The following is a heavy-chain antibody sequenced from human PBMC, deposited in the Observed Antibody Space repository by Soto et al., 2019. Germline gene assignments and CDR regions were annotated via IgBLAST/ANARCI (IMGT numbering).Heavy chain of an antibody. Sequence: SETLSLTCTVSGGSISSYYWSWIRQPPGKGLEWIGYIYYSGSTNYNPSLKSRVTISVDTSKNQFSLKLSSVTAADTAVYYCARGLGWNYGDYYYYYMDVWGKGTTVTVSS. CDR1: GGSISSYY. D-gene: IGHD1-7*01. J-gene: IGHJ6*03. CDR2: IYYSGST. V-gene: IGHV4-59*01. CDR3: ARGLGWNYGDYYYYYMDV.